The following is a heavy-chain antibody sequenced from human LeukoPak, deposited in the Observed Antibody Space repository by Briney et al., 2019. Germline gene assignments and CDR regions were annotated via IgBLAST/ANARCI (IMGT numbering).Heavy chain of an antibody. CDR2: IRYDGSNK. J-gene: IGHJ4*02. V-gene: IGHV3-30*02. CDR1: GFTFSNYD. CDR3: AKVQEYSFSSGEYFDC. Sequence: PGGSLRLSCAASGFTFSNYDMHWVRQAPGKGLEWVTFIRYDGSNKYYADSVKGRFTISRDNSNDTLYLQMNSLRAEDTAVYYCAKVQEYSFSSGEYFDCWGQGTLVTVSS. D-gene: IGHD6-6*01.